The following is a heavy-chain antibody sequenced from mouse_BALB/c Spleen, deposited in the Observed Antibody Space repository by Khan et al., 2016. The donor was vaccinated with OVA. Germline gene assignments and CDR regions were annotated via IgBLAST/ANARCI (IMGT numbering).Heavy chain of an antibody. D-gene: IGHD1-1*01. V-gene: IGHV14-3*02. J-gene: IGHJ3*01. CDR2: IDPANGNT. Sequence: VQLKQSGAELVKPGASVKLSCTASGFNIKDTYMHWVKQRPEQGLEWIGRIDPANGNTKYDPKFQGKATITADTSSNTAYLQLSSLTSEDTAVYYCAREGNYYGSPFAYWGHGTLVTVSA. CDR3: AREGNYYGSPFAY. CDR1: GFNIKDTY.